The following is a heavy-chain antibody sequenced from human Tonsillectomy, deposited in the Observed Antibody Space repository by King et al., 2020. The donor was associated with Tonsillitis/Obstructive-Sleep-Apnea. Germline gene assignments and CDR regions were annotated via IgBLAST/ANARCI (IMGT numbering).Heavy chain of an antibody. V-gene: IGHV3-23*04. CDR1: GFTFSSYA. J-gene: IGHJ5*02. CDR2: ISGSGGST. CDR3: ATDQSWQYDLWSGCYL. D-gene: IGHD3-3*01. Sequence: VQLVESGGGLVQPGGSLRLSCAASGFTFSSYAMSWVRQAPGQGLEWVSAISGSGGSTYYADYVKGRFTISRDNSKNTLYMQMNSLRAEDTAVYYCATDQSWQYDLWSGCYLWGQGPLVTVSS.